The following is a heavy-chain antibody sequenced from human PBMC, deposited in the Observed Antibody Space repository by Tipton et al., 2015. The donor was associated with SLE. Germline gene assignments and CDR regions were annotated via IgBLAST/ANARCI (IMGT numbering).Heavy chain of an antibody. J-gene: IGHJ5*02. CDR1: GDSASGKY. Sequence: TLSLTCSVSGDSASGKYWGWFRQPPGKGLEWIAFIYTSGRTSYNPSLKSRAIISVDTSKNQVSLKLTSVTAADTAVYYCARGWHSRNWEWWFDPWGQGTLVTVSS. D-gene: IGHD6-13*01. CDR2: IYTSGRT. CDR3: ARGWHSRNWEWWFDP. V-gene: IGHV4-59*02.